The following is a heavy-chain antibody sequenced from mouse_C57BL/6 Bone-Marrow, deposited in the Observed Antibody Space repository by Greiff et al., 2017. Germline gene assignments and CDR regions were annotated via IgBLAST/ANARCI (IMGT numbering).Heavy chain of an antibody. CDR1: GFSLTSYG. V-gene: IGHV2-2*01. CDR2: IWSGGST. D-gene: IGHD1-1*01. CDR3: ARNWGLYVSSWFAY. J-gene: IGHJ3*01. Sequence: VQVVESGPGLVQPSQSLSITCTVSGFSLTSYGVHWVRQSPGKGLEWLGVIWSGGSTDYNAAFISRLSISKDNSKSQVFFKMNSLQADDTAIYYCARNWGLYVSSWFAYWGQGTLVTVSA.